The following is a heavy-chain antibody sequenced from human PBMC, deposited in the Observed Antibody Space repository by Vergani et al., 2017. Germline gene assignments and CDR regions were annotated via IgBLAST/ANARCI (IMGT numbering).Heavy chain of an antibody. CDR3: AKDPYSSSWGGPYYFDY. V-gene: IGHV3-30*18. Sequence: QVQLVESGGGVVQPGRSLRLSCAASGFTFSSYGMHWVRQAPGKGLEWVAGISYDGSNKYYADSVKGGFTISRDNSKNALYLQMNSLRAEDTDVYYCAKDPYSSSWGGPYYFDYWGQGTLVTVSS. CDR2: ISYDGSNK. D-gene: IGHD6-13*01. J-gene: IGHJ4*02. CDR1: GFTFSSYG.